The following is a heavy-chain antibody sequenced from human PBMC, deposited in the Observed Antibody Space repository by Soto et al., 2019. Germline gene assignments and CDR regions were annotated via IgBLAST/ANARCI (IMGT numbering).Heavy chain of an antibody. D-gene: IGHD3-10*01. CDR2: IYYSGSI. Sequence: QVQLQESGPGLVRPSQTLSLTCTVSGGSINSRGYYWTWIRQHPGKGLEWIGNIYYSGSIHFNPSLKSRLTMLVDTSENQFSLKLTSVTAADTAVYYCARQSESTAYFYGWFDPWGQGTLVTVSS. CDR3: ARQSESTAYFYGWFDP. J-gene: IGHJ5*02. CDR1: GGSINSRGYY. V-gene: IGHV4-31*03.